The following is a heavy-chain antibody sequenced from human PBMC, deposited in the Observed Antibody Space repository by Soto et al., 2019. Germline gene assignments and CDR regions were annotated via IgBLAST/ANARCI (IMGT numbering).Heavy chain of an antibody. CDR3: ASRGYSSSWYYYYYYGMDV. Sequence: QVQLVQSGAEVKKPGASVKVSCKASGYTFTSYDINWVRQATGQGLEWMGWMNPNSGNTGYAQKFQGRVTMTMNTTISTAYMEMSSLRYEDTALYYCASRGYSSSWYYYYYYGMDVWGQGTTVTVSS. V-gene: IGHV1-8*01. CDR2: MNPNSGNT. D-gene: IGHD6-13*01. CDR1: GYTFTSYD. J-gene: IGHJ6*02.